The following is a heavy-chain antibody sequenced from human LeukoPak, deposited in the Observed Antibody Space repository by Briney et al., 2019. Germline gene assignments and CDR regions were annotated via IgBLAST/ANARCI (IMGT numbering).Heavy chain of an antibody. CDR3: ARDPGIDAFDI. J-gene: IGHJ3*02. D-gene: IGHD1-26*01. CDR1: GGSISSGGYY. Sequence: MPSETLSLTCTVSGGSISSGGYYWSWIRQHPGKGLEWIGYIYCSGSTYYNPSLKSRVTISVDTSKNQFSLKLSSVTAADTAVYYCARDPGIDAFDIWGQGTMVTVSS. CDR2: IYCSGST. V-gene: IGHV4-31*03.